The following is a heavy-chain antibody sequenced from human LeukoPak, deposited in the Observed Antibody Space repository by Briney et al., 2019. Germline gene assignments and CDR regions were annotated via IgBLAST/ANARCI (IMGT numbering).Heavy chain of an antibody. CDR3: ARHTITMVPDY. Sequence: GESLKISCKGSGYSFTSYWIGWVRQLPGKGLEWMGIIYPGDSDTRYSPSFQGQVTISADKSISTAYLQWSSLKASDTTMYYCARHTITMVPDYWGQGTLVTVSS. V-gene: IGHV5-51*01. CDR2: IYPGDSDT. J-gene: IGHJ4*02. D-gene: IGHD3-10*01. CDR1: GYSFTSYW.